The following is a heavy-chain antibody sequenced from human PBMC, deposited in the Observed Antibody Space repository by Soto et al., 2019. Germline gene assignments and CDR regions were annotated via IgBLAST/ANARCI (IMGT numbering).Heavy chain of an antibody. D-gene: IGHD6-13*01. CDR3: VRDHAVAASDY. Sequence: GGSLRLSCAVSGFTFSSYWMSWVRQGSGKGLEWVANIKKDGSEKYYVDSVKGRFTISRDNAKNSLYLQMNSLRAEDTAVYYCVRDHAVAASDYWGQGALVTVSS. V-gene: IGHV3-7*01. J-gene: IGHJ4*02. CDR2: IKKDGSEK. CDR1: GFTFSSYW.